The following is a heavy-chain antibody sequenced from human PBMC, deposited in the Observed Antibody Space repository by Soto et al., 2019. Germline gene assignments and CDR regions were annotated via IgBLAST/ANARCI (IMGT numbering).Heavy chain of an antibody. CDR2: INPNSGGT. CDR1: GYTFTGYY. D-gene: IGHD2-21*02. J-gene: IGHJ5*02. V-gene: IGHV1-2*02. CDR3: AREWAHCGGDCYFT. Sequence: ASVKVSCKASGYTFTGYYMHWVRQAPGQGLEWMGWINPNSGGTNYAQKFQGRVTMTRDTSISTAYMELSRLRSDDTAVYYCAREWAHCGGDCYFTWGQGTLVTVSS.